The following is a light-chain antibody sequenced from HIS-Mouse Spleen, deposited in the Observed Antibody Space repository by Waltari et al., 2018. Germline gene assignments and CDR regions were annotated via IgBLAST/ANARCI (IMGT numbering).Light chain of an antibody. Sequence: QSALTQPASVSGSPGQSITISCTGTSSDVGSYNLASLYQQHPGKAPKLMIYEGSKRPSGVSNRFSGSKSGNTASLTISGLQAEDEADYYCCSYAGSSTFVVFGGGTKLTVL. V-gene: IGLV2-23*03. CDR3: CSYAGSSTFVV. J-gene: IGLJ2*01. CDR2: EGS. CDR1: SSDVGSYNL.